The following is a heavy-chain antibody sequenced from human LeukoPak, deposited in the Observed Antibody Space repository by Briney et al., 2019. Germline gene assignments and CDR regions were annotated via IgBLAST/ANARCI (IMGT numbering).Heavy chain of an antibody. V-gene: IGHV4-59*01. CDR2: ISYSGGT. CDR1: GGSISSYY. J-gene: IGHJ4*02. CDR3: ATDVVVAGRGDY. D-gene: IGHD6-19*01. Sequence: PSEPLSLTCTVYGGSISSYYWTWIRQPPGRGLEWIGYISYSGGTSYNPSLKSLVTISLDTSKNQFSLKLRSVTAADTAMYYCATDVVVAGRGDYWGQGTLVTVSS.